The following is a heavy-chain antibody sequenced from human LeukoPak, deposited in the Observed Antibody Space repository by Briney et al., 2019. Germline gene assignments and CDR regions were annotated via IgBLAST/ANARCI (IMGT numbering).Heavy chain of an antibody. CDR1: AFAFSSYA. V-gene: IGHV3-23*01. CDR3: AKDRLSSGPRAFFDY. J-gene: IGHJ4*02. CDR2: IGGSGTNT. D-gene: IGHD6-19*01. Sequence: GGSLRLSCAASAFAFSSYAMSWVRQAPGKRLEWVSAIGGSGTNTYYADSVMGRFTISRDNSKITLYLQMNSLRAEDTAVYYCAKDRLSSGPRAFFDYWGQGTLVTVSP.